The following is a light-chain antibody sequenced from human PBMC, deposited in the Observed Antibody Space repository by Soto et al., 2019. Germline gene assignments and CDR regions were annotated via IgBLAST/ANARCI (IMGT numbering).Light chain of an antibody. CDR3: CSYAGNSWV. V-gene: IGLV2-11*01. CDR2: DVT. CDR1: SSDVGGYNY. Sequence: QSVLTQPRSVSGSPGQSVTISCTGTSSDVGGYNYVSWYQHHPGKAPKLMIFDVTKRPSGVPDRFSGSKSGNTASLTISGLHAEDEADYYCCSYAGNSWVFGGGTKLTVL. J-gene: IGLJ3*02.